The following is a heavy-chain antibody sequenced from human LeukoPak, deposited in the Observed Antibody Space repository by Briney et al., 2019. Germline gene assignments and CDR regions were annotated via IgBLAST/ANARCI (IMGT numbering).Heavy chain of an antibody. CDR3: ARLGGPCYMDV. Sequence: GGSLRLSCAASGFTFSSYSMNWVRQAPGKGLEWVSSISSSSSYIYYADSVKGRFTISRDNAKNSLYLQMNSLRAEDTAVDYCARLGGPCYMDVWGKGTTVTVS. D-gene: IGHD2-15*01. V-gene: IGHV3-21*01. CDR1: GFTFSSYS. CDR2: ISSSSSYI. J-gene: IGHJ6*03.